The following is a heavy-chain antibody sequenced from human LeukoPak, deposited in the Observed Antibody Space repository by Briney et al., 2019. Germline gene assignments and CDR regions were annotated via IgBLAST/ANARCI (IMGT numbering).Heavy chain of an antibody. V-gene: IGHV3-23*01. CDR2: ISGSGGNT. J-gene: IGHJ4*02. CDR1: GFAFSSYS. D-gene: IGHD3-22*01. CDR3: ARDFIHRSGEANY. Sequence: GGSLTLSCAGSGFAFSSYSMTWVRQAPGKGLEWVSVISGSGGNTYYADSVKGRFTISRDNSKSTLFLQMNSLRAEDTAMYYCARDFIHRSGEANYWGQGTLVTVSS.